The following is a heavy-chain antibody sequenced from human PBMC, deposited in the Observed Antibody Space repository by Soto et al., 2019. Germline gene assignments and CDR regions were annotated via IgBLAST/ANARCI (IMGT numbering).Heavy chain of an antibody. CDR2: TYYKSKWYY. V-gene: IGHV6-1*01. CDR1: GDSVSSNSAG. Sequence: SQTLSLTCDISGDSVSSNSAGWNWIRQTPSRGLEWLGRTYYKSKWYYTYAASVKRRITVSPDTSKNKYSLQLTSVTPEDTAVYYCARGSWDDVSGHYYMDVWDKGTTVTVSS. D-gene: IGHD1-1*01. CDR3: ARGSWDDVSGHYYMDV. J-gene: IGHJ6*03.